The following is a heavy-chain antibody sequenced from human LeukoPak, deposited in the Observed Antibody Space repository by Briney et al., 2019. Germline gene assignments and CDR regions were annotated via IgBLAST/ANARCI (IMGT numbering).Heavy chain of an antibody. D-gene: IGHD1-26*01. V-gene: IGHV1-24*01. CDR3: VKTHQEWELMGEDFDY. CDR2: FDPEDGET. J-gene: IGHJ4*02. Sequence: ASVKVSCKVSGYTLTELSMHWVRQAPGKGLEWMGGFDPEDGETIYAQKFQGRVTMTEDTSTDTAYMELSSLRSEDTAVYYCVKTHQEWELMGEDFDYWGQGTLVTVSS. CDR1: GYTLTELS.